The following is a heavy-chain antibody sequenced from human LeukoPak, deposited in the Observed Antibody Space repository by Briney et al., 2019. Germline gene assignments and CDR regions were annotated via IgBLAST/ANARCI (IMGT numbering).Heavy chain of an antibody. D-gene: IGHD3-22*01. Sequence: GASVKVSCKASGYTFTSYYMHWVRQAPGQGLEWMGRINPSGGSTSYAQKFQGRLTMTRDTSTSTVYMELSSLRSEDTAVYYCARDPDLPYFYDSSGYQRFSDYWGQGTLVTVSS. J-gene: IGHJ4*02. V-gene: IGHV1-46*01. CDR3: ARDPDLPYFYDSSGYQRFSDY. CDR1: GYTFTSYY. CDR2: INPSGGST.